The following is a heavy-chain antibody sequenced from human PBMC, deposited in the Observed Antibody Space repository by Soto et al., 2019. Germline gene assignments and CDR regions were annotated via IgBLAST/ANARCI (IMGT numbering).Heavy chain of an antibody. Sequence: QVQLVESGGGVVQPGRSLRLSCAASGFTFSSYGMHWVRQAPGKGLEWVAVISYDGSNKYYADSVKGRFTISRDNSKNTLYLQMNSLRAEDTAVYYCAKDGYDFWSGYLPEPPEDYYYYGMDVWGQGTTVTVSS. CDR1: GFTFSSYG. D-gene: IGHD3-3*01. J-gene: IGHJ6*02. V-gene: IGHV3-30*18. CDR3: AKDGYDFWSGYLPEPPEDYYYYGMDV. CDR2: ISYDGSNK.